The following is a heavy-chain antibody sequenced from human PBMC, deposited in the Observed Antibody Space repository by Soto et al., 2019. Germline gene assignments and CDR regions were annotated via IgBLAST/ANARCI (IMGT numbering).Heavy chain of an antibody. V-gene: IGHV3-30-3*01. J-gene: IGHJ4*02. CDR2: ISYDGSNK. D-gene: IGHD6-6*01. CDR3: ARGRSHSSSPYFDY. Sequence: QVLLVESGGGVVQPGRSLRLSCAASGFTFSNYAMHWVRQAPGKGLEWVAVISYDGSNKYYADSVKGRFTISRDNSKNTVCLQMISLSAEDRAVYCCARGRSHSSSPYFDYWGQGTLVTVSS. CDR1: GFTFSNYA.